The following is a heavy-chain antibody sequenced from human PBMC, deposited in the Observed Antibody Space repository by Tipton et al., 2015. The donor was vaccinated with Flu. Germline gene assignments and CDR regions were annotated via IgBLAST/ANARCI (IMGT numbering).Heavy chain of an antibody. V-gene: IGHV4-38-2*01. CDR1: GYSITSGYY. D-gene: IGHD4-17*01. CDR3: AIRIPWTTVSGPY. CDR2: IYHTGTT. J-gene: IGHJ4*02. Sequence: TLSLTCVVSGYSITSGYYWGWIRQPPGKGLEWIGSIYHTGTTYYNPSLKSRVTMSVDTSKNQFSLNLASVTAADTAVYYCAIRIPWTTVSGPYWGQGTPVTVPS.